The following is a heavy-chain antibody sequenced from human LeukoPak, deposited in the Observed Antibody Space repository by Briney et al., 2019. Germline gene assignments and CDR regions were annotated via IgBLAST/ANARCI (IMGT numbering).Heavy chain of an antibody. CDR2: IKQDGSEK. V-gene: IGHV3-7*01. Sequence: GGSLRLSCAASGFTFSSYWMNWVRQAPGKGLEWVANIKQDGSEKYYVDSVRGRFTISRDNAKNSLYLQVNSLRADDTAVYYCASVSLDGSGYYSVPAHFDYWGQGTLVTVSS. CDR3: ASVSLDGSGYYSVPAHFDY. D-gene: IGHD3-22*01. CDR1: GFTFSSYW. J-gene: IGHJ4*02.